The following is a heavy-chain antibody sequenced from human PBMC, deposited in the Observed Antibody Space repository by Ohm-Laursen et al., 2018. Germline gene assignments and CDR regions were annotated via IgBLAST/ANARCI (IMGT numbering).Heavy chain of an antibody. V-gene: IGHV2-5*02. J-gene: IGHJ4*02. Sequence: TQTLTLTRTFSGFSLSTSGVGVGWIRQPPGKALEWLALIYWDDDKRYSTSLKSRLTITKDTSKNQVVLTMTNMDPVDTATYYCAAPQIDSSGYYYVYWGQGTLVTVSS. CDR1: GFSLSTSGVG. D-gene: IGHD3-22*01. CDR3: AAPQIDSSGYYYVY. CDR2: IYWDDDK.